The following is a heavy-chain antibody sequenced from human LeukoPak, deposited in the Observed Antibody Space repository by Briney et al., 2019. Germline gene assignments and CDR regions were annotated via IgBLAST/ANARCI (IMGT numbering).Heavy chain of an antibody. J-gene: IGHJ6*02. D-gene: IGHD3-10*01. Sequence: GGSLRLSCAASGFTFSSYAMHWVRQAPGKGLEWVSYISSSSSTIYYADSVKGRFTISRDNAKNSLYLQMNSLRAEDTAVYYCARDAGYYGSDTYYYYGMDVWGQGTTVTVSS. CDR3: ARDAGYYGSDTYYYYGMDV. V-gene: IGHV3-48*04. CDR2: ISSSSSTI. CDR1: GFTFSSYA.